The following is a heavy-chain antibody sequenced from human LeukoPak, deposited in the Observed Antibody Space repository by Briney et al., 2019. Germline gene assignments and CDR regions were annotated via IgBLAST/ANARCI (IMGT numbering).Heavy chain of an antibody. Sequence: SETLSLTCTVSGGSISSNSDYWGWLRQPPGTGLEWIGSIYYSGTTYYNPSLKSRVTISVDPSRNQLSLNLSSMTAADTAVYYCARGRPYNVGLPPWFDPWGQGTLVTVSS. V-gene: IGHV4-39*07. J-gene: IGHJ5*02. D-gene: IGHD1-14*01. CDR1: GGSISSNSDY. CDR3: ARGRPYNVGLPPWFDP. CDR2: IYYSGTT.